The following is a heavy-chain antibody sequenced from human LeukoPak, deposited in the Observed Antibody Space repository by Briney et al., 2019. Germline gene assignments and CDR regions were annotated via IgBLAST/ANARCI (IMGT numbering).Heavy chain of an antibody. CDR2: IYYSGST. J-gene: IGHJ4*02. Sequence: PSETLSLTCTASGGSINYYYWSWIRQPPGKGLEWIGYIYYSGSTNYNPSLKSRVTISVDTSKNQFSLKLSSVTAADTAIYYCAGRWRGTLDYWGQGTLVAVSS. D-gene: IGHD5-24*01. CDR1: GGSINYYY. V-gene: IGHV4-59*08. CDR3: AGRWRGTLDY.